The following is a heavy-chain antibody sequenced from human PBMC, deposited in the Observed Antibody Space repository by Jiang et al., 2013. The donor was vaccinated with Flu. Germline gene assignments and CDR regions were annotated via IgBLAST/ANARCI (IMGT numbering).Heavy chain of an antibody. D-gene: IGHD3-16*01. CDR3: ARGITFFSGEKYGMDV. CDR1: GGTFSSYA. Sequence: GAEVKKPGSSVKVSCKASGGTFSSYAISWVRQAPGQGLEWMGGIIPIFGTANYAQKFQGRVTITADESTSTAYMELSSLRSEDTAVYYCARGITFFSGEKYGMDVWGQGTTVTVSS. J-gene: IGHJ6*02. CDR2: IIPIFGTA. V-gene: IGHV1-69*01.